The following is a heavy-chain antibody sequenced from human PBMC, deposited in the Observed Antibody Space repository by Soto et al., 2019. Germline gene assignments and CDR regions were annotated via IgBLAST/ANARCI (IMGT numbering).Heavy chain of an antibody. J-gene: IGHJ4*02. D-gene: IGHD2-2*02. CDR3: ARIYCSTTSCYIDY. CDR2: INQGGSAK. V-gene: IGHV3-7*01. Sequence: PGGSLRLSCAASTFTFSNHWMSWVRQAPGKGLEWVANINQGGSAKYYLDSVKGRFTISRDNAKNSLDLQMNSLRAEDTAVYYCARIYCSTTSCYIDYWGQGTLVTV. CDR1: TFTFSNHW.